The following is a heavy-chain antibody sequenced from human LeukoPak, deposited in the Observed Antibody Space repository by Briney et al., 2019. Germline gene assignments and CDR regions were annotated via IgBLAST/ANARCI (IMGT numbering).Heavy chain of an antibody. Sequence: ASVKVSCKASGYTFTGYYMHWVRQAPGQGLEWMGWINPNSGGTNYVQKFQGRVTMTRDTSISTAYMELSRLRSDDTAVYYCARVEVRGVIILNWFDPWGQGTLVTVSS. CDR1: GYTFTGYY. D-gene: IGHD3-10*01. CDR3: ARVEVRGVIILNWFDP. J-gene: IGHJ5*02. CDR2: INPNSGGT. V-gene: IGHV1-2*02.